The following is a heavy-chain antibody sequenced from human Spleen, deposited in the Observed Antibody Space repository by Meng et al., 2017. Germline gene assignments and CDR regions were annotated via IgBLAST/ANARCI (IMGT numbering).Heavy chain of an antibody. V-gene: IGHV4-59*01. J-gene: IGHJ4*02. D-gene: IGHD3-10*01. Sequence: SETLSLTCTVSGGSISSYYWSWIRQPPGKGLEWIGYIYYSGSTNYNPSLKSRVTISVDTSQNQISLRLSSVTAADTAVDFCAREASSSGSGDYYSFFDYWGQGKVVTVSS. CDR2: IYYSGST. CDR1: GGSISSYY. CDR3: AREASSSGSGDYYSFFDY.